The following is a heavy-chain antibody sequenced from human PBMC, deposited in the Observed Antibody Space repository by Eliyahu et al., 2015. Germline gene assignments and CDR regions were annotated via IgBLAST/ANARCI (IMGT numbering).Heavy chain of an antibody. Sequence: QVQLQESGPGLVKPSETLSLTCAVSGYSINSGYYWGWIRQSPGKGLEWIGAMVHSGRAYHNPSHKSRVTMSVDTSKNQFSLKLSSVTAADTAVYYCVRERGHCTSSSCYSWFDPWGQGTLVTVPS. CDR2: MVHSGRA. D-gene: IGHD2-2*01. J-gene: IGHJ5*02. CDR3: VRERGHCTSSSCYSWFDP. CDR1: GYSINSGYY. V-gene: IGHV4-38-2*02.